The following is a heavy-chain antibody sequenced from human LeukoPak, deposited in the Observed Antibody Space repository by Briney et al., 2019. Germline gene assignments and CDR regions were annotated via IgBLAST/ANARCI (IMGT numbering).Heavy chain of an antibody. CDR3: ARVRDYGAFPFYFDY. Sequence: GGSLRLSCAASGFTFSSYWMSWVRQAPGKGLEWVANIKQDGSEKYYVDSVKGRFTIYRDKAKKSLYMQMNRLRAEDTAVYSCARVRDYGAFPFYFDYWGQGTLVTVSS. D-gene: IGHD4-17*01. CDR1: GFTFSSYW. V-gene: IGHV3-7*01. CDR2: IKQDGSEK. J-gene: IGHJ4*02.